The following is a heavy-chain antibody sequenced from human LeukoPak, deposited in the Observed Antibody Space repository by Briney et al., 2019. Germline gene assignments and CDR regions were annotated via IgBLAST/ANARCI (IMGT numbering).Heavy chain of an antibody. D-gene: IGHD3-16*01. CDR2: ISAYNGNT. Sequence: ASVKVSCKASGYTFTSYGISWVRQAPGQGVEWMGWISAYNGNTNYAQKLQGRVTMTTDTSASTAYMELRSLRSDDTAVYYCARDRVWGTGSPSLAMGYWGQGTLVTVSS. CDR1: GYTFTSYG. J-gene: IGHJ4*02. V-gene: IGHV1-18*01. CDR3: ARDRVWGTGSPSLAMGY.